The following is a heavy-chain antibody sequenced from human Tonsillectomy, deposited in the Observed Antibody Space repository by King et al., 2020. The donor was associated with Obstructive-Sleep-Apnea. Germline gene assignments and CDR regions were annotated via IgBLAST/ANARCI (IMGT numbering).Heavy chain of an antibody. CDR3: ANNQDGIAY. CDR2: MKCDGSIK. CDR1: GFYFSSPG. J-gene: IGHJ4*02. D-gene: IGHD1-14*01. V-gene: IGHV3-30*02. Sequence: VQLVESGGGVVLPGGSLRLSGAASGFYFSSPGMHWVRQAPGKGRAWVAFMKCDGSIKDYADSVEGRFSIARDNSKKRLYLQMNSLRAEDTAVYYCANNQDGIAYWGQGTLVTVSS.